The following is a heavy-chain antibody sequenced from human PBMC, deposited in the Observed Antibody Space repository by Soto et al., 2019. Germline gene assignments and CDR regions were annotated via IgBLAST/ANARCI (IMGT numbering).Heavy chain of an antibody. CDR3: VRLGGSSWADF. V-gene: IGHV3-74*01. CDR2: IDNEGIGT. Sequence: EVPLVEFGGGVVHPGASLTVSCEASGFAFSSLWMHWVRQAPGKGLEWVSRIDNEGIGTNYADAVRGRFLMSRDNAKNMLYLHMNSLRADDTALYFCVRLGGSSWADFWGQGTLVTVSS. J-gene: IGHJ4*02. CDR1: GFAFSSLW. D-gene: IGHD6-13*01.